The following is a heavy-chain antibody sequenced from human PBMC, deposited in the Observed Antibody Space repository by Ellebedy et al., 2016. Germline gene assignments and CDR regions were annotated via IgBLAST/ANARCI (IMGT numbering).Heavy chain of an antibody. CDR3: ARRNIVVVTAIPEYYFDY. V-gene: IGHV4-59*08. CDR2: IYYSGST. J-gene: IGHJ4*02. Sequence: SETLSLXXTVSGGSISSYYWSWIRQPPGKGLEWIGYIYYSGSTNYNPSLKSRVTISVDTSKNQFSLKLSSVTAADTAVYYCARRNIVVVTAIPEYYFDYWGQGTLVTVSS. CDR1: GGSISSYY. D-gene: IGHD2-21*02.